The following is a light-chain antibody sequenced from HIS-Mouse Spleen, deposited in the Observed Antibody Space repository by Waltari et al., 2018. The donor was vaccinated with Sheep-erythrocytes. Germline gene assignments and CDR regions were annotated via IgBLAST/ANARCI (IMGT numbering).Light chain of an antibody. J-gene: IGLJ3*02. CDR1: SSHLGKNY. V-gene: IGLV1-51*01. CDR2: DNN. Sequence: QSVLTQPPSVSAAPGQKVTISCSGSSSHLGKNYVSWYQQLPGTAPKLLIYDNNKRPSGIPDRFSGSKSGTSATLGITGLQTGDEVDYYCGTWDSSLSAGRVFGGGTKLTVL. CDR3: GTWDSSLSAGRV.